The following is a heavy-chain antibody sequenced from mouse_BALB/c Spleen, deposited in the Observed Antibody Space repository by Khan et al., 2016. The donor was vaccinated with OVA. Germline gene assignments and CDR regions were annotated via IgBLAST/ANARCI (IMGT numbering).Heavy chain of an antibody. CDR1: GYTFTDYY. CDR2: IYPGSGNT. Sequence: QVQLQQSGTELARPGASVKLSCKASGYTFTDYYITWVKQRSRQGLEWIGEIYPGSGNTYYNANFKVKASLTADKSSNTAYMKLTSLTTEVSAVYFCATVDTTSLYFWGQGTTLTVSS. J-gene: IGHJ2*01. CDR3: ATVDTTSLYF. D-gene: IGHD1-1*01. V-gene: IGHV1-77*01.